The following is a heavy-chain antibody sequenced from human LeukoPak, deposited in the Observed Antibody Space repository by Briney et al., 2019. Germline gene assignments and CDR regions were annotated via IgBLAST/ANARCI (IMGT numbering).Heavy chain of an antibody. Sequence: PGGSLRLSCAASGFTFSSYGMSWVRQAPGKGLEWVSAISGSGGSTYYADSVKGRFTISRDNAKNSLYLQLNSLRADDTAVYYCARGGSYFRYWGQGTLVTVSS. CDR3: ARGGSYFRY. J-gene: IGHJ4*02. CDR2: ISGSGGST. V-gene: IGHV3-23*01. CDR1: GFTFSSYG. D-gene: IGHD1-26*01.